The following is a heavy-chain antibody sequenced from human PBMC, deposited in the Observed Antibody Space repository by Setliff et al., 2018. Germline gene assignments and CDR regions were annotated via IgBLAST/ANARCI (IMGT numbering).Heavy chain of an antibody. D-gene: IGHD2-2*01. J-gene: IGHJ4*02. CDR2: ISGHNGHT. CDR3: ARADYSSALHYFDY. V-gene: IGHV1-18*01. CDR1: GYPFTNYG. Sequence: GASVKVSCKASGYPFTNYGLTWVRQAPGQGLEWMGWISGHNGHTKYAQNVQGRVTVTTETSTSTAFMELTSLTSDDTAVYYCARADYSSALHYFDYWGLGTLVTSPQ.